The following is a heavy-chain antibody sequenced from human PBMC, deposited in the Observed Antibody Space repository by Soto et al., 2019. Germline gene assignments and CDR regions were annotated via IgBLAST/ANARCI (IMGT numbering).Heavy chain of an antibody. CDR1: GFTFSSYW. Sequence: EVQLVESGGGLVQPGGSLRLSCGASGFTFSSYWMHWVRQAPGKGLVWVSHINSDGSSTTYADSVKGRFTVSRDKAKNTLYLQMNSLRAEDTAVYYCARDKGYYETSGYYSDWCFDLWGRGTLVSVSS. CDR3: ARDKGYYETSGYYSDWCFDL. CDR2: INSDGSST. V-gene: IGHV3-74*01. D-gene: IGHD3-22*01. J-gene: IGHJ2*01.